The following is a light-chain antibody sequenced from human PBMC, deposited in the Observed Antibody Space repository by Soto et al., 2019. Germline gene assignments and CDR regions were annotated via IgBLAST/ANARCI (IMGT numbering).Light chain of an antibody. V-gene: IGKV2-24*01. Sequence: DIVMTQTPLSSPVTLGQPASISCRSSQSLVHSSGNTYLSWLQQRPGQPPRLLIYKTSDRFSGVPDRFSGSGAGTDFTLQIDRVEAEDVGVYYCMQTTQFPWTFGQGTKVEIK. CDR2: KTS. CDR3: MQTTQFPWT. J-gene: IGKJ1*01. CDR1: QSLVHSSGNTY.